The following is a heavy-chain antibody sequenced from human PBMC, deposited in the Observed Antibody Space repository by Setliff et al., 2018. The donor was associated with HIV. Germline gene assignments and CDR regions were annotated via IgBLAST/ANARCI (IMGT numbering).Heavy chain of an antibody. CDR2: INTDGTNT. V-gene: IGHV3-74*01. J-gene: IGHJ6*03. D-gene: IGHD3-9*01. CDR3: VREGWTLLRYVDWLLSYMDV. CDR1: GFTFSSYW. Sequence: GGSLRLSCAASGFTFSSYWMHWVRQAPGKGLVWVSRINTDGTNTNYADSVKGRFTISRDNTKNTLYLQMNSLRVEDTAVYYCVREGWTLLRYVDWLLSYMDVWGKGTTVTVS.